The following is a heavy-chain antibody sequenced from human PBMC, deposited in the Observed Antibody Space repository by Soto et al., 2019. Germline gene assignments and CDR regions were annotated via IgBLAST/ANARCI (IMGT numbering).Heavy chain of an antibody. CDR3: ARPLPEDYYYYYMDV. V-gene: IGHV1-18*01. CDR1: GYTFTSYG. J-gene: IGHJ6*03. CDR2: ISAYNGNK. Sequence: ASVKVSCKASGYTFTSYGISWVRQAPGQGLEWMGWISAYNGNKNYAQKLQGSVTMTTDTSTSTAYMELRSLRSDDTAVYYCARPLPEDYYYYYMDVWGKGTTVTVSS.